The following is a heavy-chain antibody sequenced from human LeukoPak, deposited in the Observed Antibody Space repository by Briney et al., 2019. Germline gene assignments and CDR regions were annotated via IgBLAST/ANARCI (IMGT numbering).Heavy chain of an antibody. J-gene: IGHJ4*02. D-gene: IGHD3-3*01. CDR1: GFTFSRHG. V-gene: IGHV3-30*03. CDR2: ISNDGSRK. Sequence: GGSLRLSCAPSGFTFSRHGMHWVRQAPGKGLEWVAIISNDGSRKYYAHSVEGRFTISRDNSKNTLYLQMDSLRTEDTAVYYCARDRAWNYFDYWGQGTLVTVSP. CDR3: ARDRAWNYFDY.